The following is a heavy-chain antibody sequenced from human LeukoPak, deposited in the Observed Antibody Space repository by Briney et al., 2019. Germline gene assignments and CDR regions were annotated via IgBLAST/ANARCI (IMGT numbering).Heavy chain of an antibody. D-gene: IGHD2-2*01. CDR3: ARDLRYCSSTSCYHRPGY. CDR1: VFTFSSYA. Sequence: PGRSLRLSCAASVFTFSSYAMHWVREAPGKGLECVADISYDGSNKYYADTVQGRFTIYRDNSKNTLYLQMNSLRAEDTAVYYCARDLRYCSSTSCYHRPGYWGQGTLVTVSS. CDR2: ISYDGSNK. J-gene: IGHJ4*02. V-gene: IGHV3-30-3*01.